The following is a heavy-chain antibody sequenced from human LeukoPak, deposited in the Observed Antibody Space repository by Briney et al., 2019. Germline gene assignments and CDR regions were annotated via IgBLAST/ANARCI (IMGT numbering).Heavy chain of an antibody. J-gene: IGHJ5*02. Sequence: SQTLSLTCTVSGGSISSGGYYWSWIRQPPGKGLEWIGSIYYSGSTYYNPSLKSRVTISVDTSKNQFSLKLSSVTAADTAVYYCARRGEDWFDPWGQGTLVTVSS. CDR1: GGSISSGGYY. CDR3: ARRGEDWFDP. V-gene: IGHV4-39*01. CDR2: IYYSGST. D-gene: IGHD5-12*01.